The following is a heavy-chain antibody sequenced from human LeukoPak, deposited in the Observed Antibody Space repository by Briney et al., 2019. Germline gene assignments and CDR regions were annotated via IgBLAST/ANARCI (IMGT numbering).Heavy chain of an antibody. CDR1: GGSISSSRYY. J-gene: IGHJ4*02. D-gene: IGHD3-16*02. V-gene: IGHV4-39*07. CDR2: LYYSGST. CDR3: ARRTFGGVIAY. Sequence: SETLSLTCTVSGGSISSSRYYWDWIRQPPGKGLEWIGSLYYSGSTNYSPSLKSRVTLSVDTSKNQFSLRLSSVTAADTAVYYCARRTFGGVIAYWGQGTLVTVSS.